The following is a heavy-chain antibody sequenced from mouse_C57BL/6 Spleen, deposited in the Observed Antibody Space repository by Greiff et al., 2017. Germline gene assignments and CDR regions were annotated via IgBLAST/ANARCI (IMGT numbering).Heavy chain of an antibody. CDR3: TRKGGDYGAMDY. Sequence: QVQLQQSGAELVRPGASVTLSCKASGYTFTDYEMHWVKQTPVHGLEWIGAIYPETGGTAYNQKFKGKAILTADKSSSTAYMELRSLTSEDSAVYYCTRKGGDYGAMDYWGQGTSVTVSA. CDR1: GYTFTDYE. CDR2: IYPETGGT. D-gene: IGHD2-13*01. J-gene: IGHJ4*01. V-gene: IGHV1-15*01.